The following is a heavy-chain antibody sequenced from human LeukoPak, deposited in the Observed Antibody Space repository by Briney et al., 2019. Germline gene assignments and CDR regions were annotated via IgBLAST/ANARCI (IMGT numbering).Heavy chain of an antibody. V-gene: IGHV4-61*01. CDR3: ASGPRLDYYDSSGYYFDWFDP. J-gene: IGHJ5*02. D-gene: IGHD3-22*01. Sequence: SETLSLTCTVSGGSVSSGSYYWSWIRQPPGKGLEWIGYIYYSGSTNYNPSLKNRVTISVDTSKNQFSLKLSSLTAADTAVYYCASGPRLDYYDSSGYYFDWFDPWGQGALVTVSS. CDR2: IYYSGST. CDR1: GGSVSSGSYY.